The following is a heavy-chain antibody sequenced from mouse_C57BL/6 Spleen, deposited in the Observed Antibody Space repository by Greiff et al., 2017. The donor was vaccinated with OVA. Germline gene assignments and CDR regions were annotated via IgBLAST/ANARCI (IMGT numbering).Heavy chain of an antibody. CDR1: GYTFTSYW. D-gene: IGHD1-1*01. J-gene: IGHJ1*03. CDR3: ARDTTVVARGYFDV. Sequence: VQLQQPGAELVKPGASVKMSCKASGYTFTSYWITWVKQRPGQGLEWIGYIYPGSGSTNYNEKFKSKATLTVDTSSSTAYMQLSSLTSEDSAVYYCARDTTVVARGYFDVWGTGTTVTVSS. V-gene: IGHV1-55*01. CDR2: IYPGSGST.